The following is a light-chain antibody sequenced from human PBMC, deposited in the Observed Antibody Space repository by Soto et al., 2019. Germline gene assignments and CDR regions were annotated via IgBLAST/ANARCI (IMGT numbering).Light chain of an antibody. Sequence: EIVLTQSPGTLSLSPGERATLSCRASHSVISTYLAWYQQKPGQAPRLLIYGASSRATGIPDRFSGSGSGTDFTLTISRLEPEDFAVYYCQQYGSSPITFGQGTRLEI. V-gene: IGKV3-20*01. CDR2: GAS. CDR3: QQYGSSPIT. J-gene: IGKJ5*01. CDR1: HSVISTY.